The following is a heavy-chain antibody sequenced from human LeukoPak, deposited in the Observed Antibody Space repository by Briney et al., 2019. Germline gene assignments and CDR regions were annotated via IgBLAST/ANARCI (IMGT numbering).Heavy chain of an antibody. CDR1: GFTFSSYS. Sequence: GGSLRLSCAASGFTFSSYSMNWVRQAPGKGLEWVSSISSSSSYIYYADSVKGRFTISRDNSENMLYLQMNGLRAEDTAVYYCARAVGPFDYWGQGTLVTVSS. J-gene: IGHJ4*02. CDR3: ARAVGPFDY. CDR2: ISSSSSYI. V-gene: IGHV3-21*01. D-gene: IGHD3/OR15-3a*01.